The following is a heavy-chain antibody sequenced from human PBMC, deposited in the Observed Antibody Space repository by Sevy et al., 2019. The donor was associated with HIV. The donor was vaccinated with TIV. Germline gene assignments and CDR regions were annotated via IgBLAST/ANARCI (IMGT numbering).Heavy chain of an antibody. Sequence: SETLSLTCAVYGGSFRGYYWTWIRQPPGKGLEWIGEINHSGSTNYNPSLKSRVTISVDTSKNQFSLKLTSVTAADTAVYYCARGITHKKNYDYIWGSSRYIARYFDYWGQGTLVTVSS. CDR1: GGSFRGYY. V-gene: IGHV4-34*01. CDR3: ARGITHKKNYDYIWGSSRYIARYFDY. CDR2: INHSGST. J-gene: IGHJ4*02. D-gene: IGHD3-16*02.